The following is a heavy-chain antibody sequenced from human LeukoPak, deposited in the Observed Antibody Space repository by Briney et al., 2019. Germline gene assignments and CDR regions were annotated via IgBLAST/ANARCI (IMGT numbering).Heavy chain of an antibody. J-gene: IGHJ4*02. D-gene: IGHD3-16*01. V-gene: IGHV4-39*01. Sequence: SETLSLTCTVSSGSISTSNYYWGWVRQPPGKALEWIGNIFYSGSTYYNPSLKSRVTISVDTSKNQFSLKLSSVTAADTAVYYCARPTPGGGLSWGQGTLVTVSS. CDR1: SGSISTSNYY. CDR2: IFYSGST. CDR3: ARPTPGGGLS.